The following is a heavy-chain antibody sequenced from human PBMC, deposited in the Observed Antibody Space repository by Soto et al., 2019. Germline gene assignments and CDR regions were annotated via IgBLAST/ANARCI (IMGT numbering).Heavy chain of an antibody. D-gene: IGHD1-26*01. J-gene: IGHJ4*02. CDR3: ATLKSGSYYDY. CDR2: ISYDGSNK. V-gene: IGHV3-30*03. CDR1: GFTFSSYG. Sequence: GGSLRLSCAASGFTFSSYGMHWVRQAPGKGLEWVAVISYDGSNKYYADSVKGRFTISRDNSKNTLYLQMNSLRAEDTAVYYCATLKSGSYYDYWGQGTLVTVSS.